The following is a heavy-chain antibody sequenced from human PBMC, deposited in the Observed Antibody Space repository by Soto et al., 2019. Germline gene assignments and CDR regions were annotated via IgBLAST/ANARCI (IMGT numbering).Heavy chain of an antibody. CDR3: ARDGTTVTLDY. D-gene: IGHD4-17*01. J-gene: IGHJ4*02. Sequence: ASVKVSCKASGYTFTRYGIRWVRQAPGQGLEWMGWINVYNGHTNYAQKLQGRVTMTTDTSTSTAYMELRSLRSDDTAVYYCARDGTTVTLDYWGQGTLVTVSS. CDR1: GYTFTRYG. V-gene: IGHV1-18*01. CDR2: INVYNGHT.